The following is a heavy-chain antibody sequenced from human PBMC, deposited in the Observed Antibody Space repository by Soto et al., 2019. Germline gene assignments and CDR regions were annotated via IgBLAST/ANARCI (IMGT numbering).Heavy chain of an antibody. Sequence: PSETLSLTCTVSGVSISGGRYYRGWIRQPPGRGLEWIGDIYYSGSTYYTPALKCRVTLSVDTSKNQFSLNLNSVTAADTAVYYCARGGIPPSGYGIAYAMDVWGQGTTVTVSS. CDR2: IYYSGST. CDR1: GVSISGGRYY. CDR3: ARGGIPPSGYGIAYAMDV. J-gene: IGHJ6*02. D-gene: IGHD1-26*01. V-gene: IGHV4-39*01.